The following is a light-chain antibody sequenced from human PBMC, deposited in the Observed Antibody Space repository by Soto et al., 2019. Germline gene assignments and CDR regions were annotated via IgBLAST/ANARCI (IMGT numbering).Light chain of an antibody. CDR3: QQAHSFQIT. CDR2: GAS. V-gene: IGKV1-12*01. J-gene: IGKJ4*01. Sequence: DIQMTQSPSSVSASVGDRVTITCRASQGISTWLAWYQQKPGRAPKLLIYGASSLQSGVPSRFSGSGSGTDFTLTISSLRPEDFAPYDCQQAHSFQITVGGGTMVDIK. CDR1: QGISTW.